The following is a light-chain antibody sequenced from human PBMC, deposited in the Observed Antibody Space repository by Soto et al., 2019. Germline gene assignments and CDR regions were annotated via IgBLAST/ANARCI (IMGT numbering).Light chain of an antibody. CDR1: QSLLHSNGKNY. V-gene: IGKV2-28*01. CDR3: MQAVQTPRT. J-gene: IGKJ1*01. CDR2: LAF. Sequence: DIVMTQSPLSLPVTPGEPASISCRSSQSLLHSNGKNYLDWYLQKPGQSPQLLIYLAFNRASGVPDRFSGSGSGTDFTLKISKVEAEDVGVYYCMQAVQTPRTFGQGTKVEIK.